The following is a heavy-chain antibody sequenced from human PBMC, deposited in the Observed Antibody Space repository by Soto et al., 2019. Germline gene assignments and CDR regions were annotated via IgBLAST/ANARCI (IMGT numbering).Heavy chain of an antibody. CDR1: GGTFSSYA. CDR3: ARGTYYYDSSGYPRFDY. J-gene: IGHJ4*02. CDR2: IIPIFGTA. D-gene: IGHD3-22*01. Sequence: SVKFSCKASGGTFSSYAISWVRQAPGQGLEWMGGIIPIFGTANYAQKFQGRVTITADESTSTAYMELSSLRSEDTAVYYCARGTYYYDSSGYPRFDYWGQGTLVTVSS. V-gene: IGHV1-69*13.